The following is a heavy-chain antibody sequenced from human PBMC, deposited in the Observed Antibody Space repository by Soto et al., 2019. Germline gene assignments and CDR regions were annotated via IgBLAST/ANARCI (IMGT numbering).Heavy chain of an antibody. CDR1: GYSFTSYW. J-gene: IGHJ4*02. CDR3: ARRNYDILTGYYRAFDY. CDR2: IYPGDSDT. Sequence: PGESLKISCKGSGYSFTSYWIGWVRQMPGKGLEWMGIIYPGDSDTRYSPSFQGQVTISADKSISTAYLQWSSLKASDTAMYYCARRNYDILTGYYRAFDYWGQGTLVTVSS. V-gene: IGHV5-51*01. D-gene: IGHD3-9*01.